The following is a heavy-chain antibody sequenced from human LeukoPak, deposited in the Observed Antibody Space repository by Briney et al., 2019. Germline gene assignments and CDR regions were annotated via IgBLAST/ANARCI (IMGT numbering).Heavy chain of an antibody. CDR2: IIPIFGTA. CDR3: AGPIVVVPAAIEDDYYYGMDV. CDR1: GGTSSSYA. Sequence: ASVKVSCKASGGTSSSYAISWVRQAPGQGLEWMGGIIPIFGTANYAQKFQGRVTITADESTSTAYMELSSLRSEDTAVYYCAGPIVVVPAAIEDDYYYGMDVWGQGTTVTVSS. V-gene: IGHV1-69*13. J-gene: IGHJ6*02. D-gene: IGHD2-2*02.